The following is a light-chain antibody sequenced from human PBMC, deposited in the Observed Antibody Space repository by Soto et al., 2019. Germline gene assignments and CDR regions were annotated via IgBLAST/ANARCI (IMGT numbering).Light chain of an antibody. Sequence: EIVLTQSPATLSLSPGERATLSCRASQSVSSYLAWYQQKPGQAPRLLIYDASNRATGIPARFSGSGSGTDFTLTIGSLEPEGFAVYYCQQRSNWPPITFGQGTRLEIK. CDR2: DAS. V-gene: IGKV3-11*01. CDR1: QSVSSY. CDR3: QQRSNWPPIT. J-gene: IGKJ5*01.